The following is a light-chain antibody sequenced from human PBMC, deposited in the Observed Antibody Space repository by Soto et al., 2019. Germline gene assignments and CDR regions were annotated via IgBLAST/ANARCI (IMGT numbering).Light chain of an antibody. CDR1: QSVSNY. CDR2: GAS. CDR3: QQRSNWQGT. V-gene: IGKV3D-11*02. J-gene: IGKJ5*01. Sequence: ENVMRLSPAAVSVSPRERATLSCRASQSVSNYLAWYQQKPGQAPRLLIYGASTRATGIPDRFSGSGSGTDFTLTISSLEPEDFAVYYCQQRSNWQGTSGQGGRPENK.